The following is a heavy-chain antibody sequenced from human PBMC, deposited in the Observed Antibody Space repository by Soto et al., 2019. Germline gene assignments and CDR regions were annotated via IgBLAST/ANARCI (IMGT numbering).Heavy chain of an antibody. CDR3: ARDPVGYYDSSGYY. CDR1: GGSISSGDHC. D-gene: IGHD3-22*01. CDR2: IYYSGST. V-gene: IGHV4-30-4*01. Sequence: PSETLSLTCTVSGGSISSGDHCWSWIRQPPGKGLECIGYIYYSGSTYYNPSLKSRVTIAVDTSKNQFSLKLSSVTAADTAVYYCARDPVGYYDSSGYYWGQGTLVTVSS. J-gene: IGHJ4*02.